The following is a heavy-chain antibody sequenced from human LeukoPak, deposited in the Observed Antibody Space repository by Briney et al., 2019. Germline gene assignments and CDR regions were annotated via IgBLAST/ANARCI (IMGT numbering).Heavy chain of an antibody. CDR1: GFTFSSYS. Sequence: GGSLRLSCAASGFTFSSYSMNWVRQAPGKGLEWVSSISSSSSYIYYADSVKGRFTISRDNAKNSLYLQMNSLRAEDTAVYYCARDIVVVPAAMGTPFDYWGQGTLVTVSS. V-gene: IGHV3-21*01. CDR2: ISSSSSYI. D-gene: IGHD2-2*01. J-gene: IGHJ4*02. CDR3: ARDIVVVPAAMGTPFDY.